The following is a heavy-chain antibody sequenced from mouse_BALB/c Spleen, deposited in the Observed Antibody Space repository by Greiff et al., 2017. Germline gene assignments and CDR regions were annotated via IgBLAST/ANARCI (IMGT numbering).Heavy chain of an antibody. V-gene: IGHV5-6-2*01. D-gene: IGHD2-1*01. Sequence: VKLVESGGGLVKLGGSLKLSCAASGFTFSSYYMSWVRQTPEKRLELVAAINSNGGSTYYPDTVKGRFTISRDNAKNTLYLQMSSLKSEDTALYYCARRDGNYWYFDVWGAGTTVTVSS. CDR1: GFTFSSYY. CDR2: INSNGGST. CDR3: ARRDGNYWYFDV. J-gene: IGHJ1*01.